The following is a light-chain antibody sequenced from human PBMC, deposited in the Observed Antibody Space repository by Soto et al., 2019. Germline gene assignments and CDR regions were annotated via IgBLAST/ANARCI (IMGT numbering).Light chain of an antibody. CDR2: WAS. CDR3: QQYYNTPLT. V-gene: IGKV4-1*01. CDR1: QSLLDSSNNKNY. J-gene: IGKJ4*01. Sequence: DIVLTQSPDSLAVSLGERATIKCMSSQSLLDSSNNKNYLAWYQQKPRQPPKLLIYWASTRESGVPDRFSGSGSGTDFTLTISSLQAEDVAVYYCQQYYNTPLTFGGGTKVEIK.